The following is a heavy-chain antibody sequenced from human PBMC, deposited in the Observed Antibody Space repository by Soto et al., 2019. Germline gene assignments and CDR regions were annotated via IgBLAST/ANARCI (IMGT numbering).Heavy chain of an antibody. J-gene: IGHJ6*04. Sequence: AASVKVSCKASGYTFTSYAMHWVRQAPGQRLEWMGWINAGNGNTKYSQKFQGRVTITRDTSASTAYMELSSLRSEDTAVYYCAREFGDTARNRPYSYYSGRDVWGKGPRAT. CDR2: INAGNGNT. CDR1: GYTFTSYA. CDR3: AREFGDTARNRPYSYYSGRDV. D-gene: IGHD5-18*01. V-gene: IGHV1-3*01.